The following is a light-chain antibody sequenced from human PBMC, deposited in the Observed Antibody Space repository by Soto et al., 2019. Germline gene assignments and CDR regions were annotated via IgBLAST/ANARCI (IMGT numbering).Light chain of an antibody. Sequence: DVQMTQSPSSLSAFVGDRVTITCRASQGIAPYLAWFQQKPGKVPKLLIYATSTLQSGVPPRFSGSGSGTDFTLTISSLQPEDVGTYYCQKYNSAPLTFGGGTKVDIK. J-gene: IGKJ4*01. CDR1: QGIAPY. CDR2: ATS. V-gene: IGKV1-27*01. CDR3: QKYNSAPLT.